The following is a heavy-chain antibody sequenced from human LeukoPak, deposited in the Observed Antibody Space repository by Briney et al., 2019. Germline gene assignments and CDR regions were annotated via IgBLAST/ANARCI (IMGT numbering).Heavy chain of an antibody. Sequence: GGSLRLSCAASGFTFSGMNWDRQAPGKGLEWVANMKEDGSEKYCVDCVKGRFTISRDNAKNSLYLQMNSLRVEDTAVYYCARGPNYGSRSDYFDYWGQGTLVTVSS. V-gene: IGHV3-7*03. CDR3: ARGPNYGSRSDYFDY. CDR1: GFTFSG. CDR2: MKEDGSEK. J-gene: IGHJ4*02. D-gene: IGHD3-10*01.